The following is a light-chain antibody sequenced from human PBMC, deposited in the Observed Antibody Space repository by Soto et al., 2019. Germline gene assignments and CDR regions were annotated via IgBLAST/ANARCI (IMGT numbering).Light chain of an antibody. CDR1: QSVDRSD. CDR3: QHFGRSPLT. Sequence: VLTQSPGTLSLSPGERATLSCRASQSVDRSDIAWYQQKPGQAPRLLIYSTSIRAAGIPDRFSVSGSGTDFSLTISRLEPEDFAVYYCQHFGRSPLTFGGGTKVENK. J-gene: IGKJ4*01. V-gene: IGKV3-20*01. CDR2: STS.